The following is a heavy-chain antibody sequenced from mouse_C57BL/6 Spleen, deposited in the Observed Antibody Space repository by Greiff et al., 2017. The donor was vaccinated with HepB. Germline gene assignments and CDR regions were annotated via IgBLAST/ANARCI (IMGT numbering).Heavy chain of an antibody. CDR2: INPNNGGT. CDR3: ARGIYYGNYFDY. CDR1: GYTFTDYY. J-gene: IGHJ2*01. D-gene: IGHD2-1*01. Sequence: EVQLQQSGPELVKPGASVKISCKASGYTFTDYYMNWVKQSHGKSLEWIGDINPNNGGTSYNQKFKGKSTLTVDKSSSPAYMERRSLTSEDSAVYYCARGIYYGNYFDYWGQGTTLTVSS. V-gene: IGHV1-26*01.